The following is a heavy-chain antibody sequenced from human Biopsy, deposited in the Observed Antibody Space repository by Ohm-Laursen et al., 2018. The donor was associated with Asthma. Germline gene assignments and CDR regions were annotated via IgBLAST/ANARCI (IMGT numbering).Heavy chain of an antibody. CDR2: IYHLGNA. CDR1: GGSFSNYY. D-gene: IGHD3-22*01. Sequence: SDTLSLTCAVYGGSFSNYYWTWIRQPPGRGLEWIGQIYHLGNANYNPSLKSRVTMSVDKSKNQFSLKLTSVTAADTAVYFCARRWRSYDSSNYYLDQWGQGTLVTVSS. J-gene: IGHJ4*02. V-gene: IGHV4-34*01. CDR3: ARRWRSYDSSNYYLDQ.